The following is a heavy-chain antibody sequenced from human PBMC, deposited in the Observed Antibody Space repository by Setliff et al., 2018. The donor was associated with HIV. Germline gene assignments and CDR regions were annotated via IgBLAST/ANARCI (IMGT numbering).Heavy chain of an antibody. CDR3: AAGYCGDDYYSRQSYFDY. D-gene: IGHD2-21*02. CDR2: IIPIFGTA. CDR1: GGALSSYA. V-gene: IGHV1-69*05. J-gene: IGHJ4*02. Sequence: GASVKVSCKASGGALSSYALSWVRQAPGHGLEWMGGIIPIFGTANYAQKFQGRVTITTHESKNTAYMELSSLSSDDTAVYYCAAGYCGDDYYSRQSYFDYWGQGTLVAVSS.